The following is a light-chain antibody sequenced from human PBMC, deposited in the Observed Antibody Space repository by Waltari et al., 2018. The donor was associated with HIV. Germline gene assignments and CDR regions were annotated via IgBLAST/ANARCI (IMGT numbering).Light chain of an antibody. V-gene: IGLV1-47*01. CDR3: AAWDDTLTVV. CDR1: SSNIGTNY. Sequence: QSVLTQPPSASGTPGQSVTISCSGTSSNIGTNYVYWYQQFPGTAPKLLIYRNNKRPSGVPDRVSGSKCGTSASLHISGLQSDDEAEYYCAAWDDTLTVVFGGGTKLTVL. CDR2: RNN. J-gene: IGLJ2*01.